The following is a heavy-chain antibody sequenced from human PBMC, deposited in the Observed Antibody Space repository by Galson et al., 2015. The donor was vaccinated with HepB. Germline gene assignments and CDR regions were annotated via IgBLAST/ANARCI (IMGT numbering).Heavy chain of an antibody. D-gene: IGHD6-19*01. V-gene: IGHV1-69*06. CDR2: IIPIFGTA. CDR1: GGTFSSYA. J-gene: IGHJ6*02. Sequence: SVKVSCKASGGTFSSYAISWVRQAPGQGLEWMGGIIPIFGTANYAQKFQGRVTITADKSTSTAYMELSSLRSEDTAVYYCARAEWLVQRDFYCYYGMDVWGQGTTVTVSS. CDR3: ARAEWLVQRDFYCYYGMDV.